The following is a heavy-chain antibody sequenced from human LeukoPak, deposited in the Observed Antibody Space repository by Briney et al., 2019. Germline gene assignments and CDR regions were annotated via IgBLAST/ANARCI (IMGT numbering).Heavy chain of an antibody. D-gene: IGHD5-12*01. CDR2: ISGSGGST. Sequence: GGSLRLSCAASGFTFSSYAMSWVRQAPGKGLEWVSAISGSGGSTYYADSVKGRFTISRDNSKSTLYLQMNSLRAEDTAVYYCAKDRPKRGYSGYDPGDYWGQGTLVTVSS. J-gene: IGHJ4*02. CDR1: GFTFSSYA. CDR3: AKDRPKRGYSGYDPGDY. V-gene: IGHV3-23*01.